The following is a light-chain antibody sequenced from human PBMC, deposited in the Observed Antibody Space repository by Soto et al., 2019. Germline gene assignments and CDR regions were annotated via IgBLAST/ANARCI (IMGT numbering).Light chain of an antibody. CDR3: HQYGSSPYT. CDR1: QSVSNSY. V-gene: IGKV3-20*01. J-gene: IGKJ2*01. Sequence: EIVLTQSPGTLSLSPGERATLSCRASQSVSNSYLAWYQQKPGQAPRLLIYGVSSRATGITDRFSGSGSGTDFTLTISRLEPEDFAVYYWHQYGSSPYTCGQGTKLEI. CDR2: GVS.